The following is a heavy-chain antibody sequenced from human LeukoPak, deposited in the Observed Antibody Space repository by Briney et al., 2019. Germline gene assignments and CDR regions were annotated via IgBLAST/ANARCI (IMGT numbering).Heavy chain of an antibody. CDR1: GASISSYY. Sequence: PSETLSLTCTVSGASISSYYWTWIWHPPAKGLECIGYFHYSGSTNYNPSLKSRVTISVDTSKKQSSLKLTSVTAADKAVYYCARLGQPNAFDIWGQGTMVTVSS. J-gene: IGHJ3*02. CDR3: ARLGQPNAFDI. D-gene: IGHD3-16*01. CDR2: FHYSGST. V-gene: IGHV4-59*08.